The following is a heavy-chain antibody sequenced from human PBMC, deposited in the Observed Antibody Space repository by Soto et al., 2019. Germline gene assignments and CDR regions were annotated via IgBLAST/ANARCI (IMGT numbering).Heavy chain of an antibody. CDR2: IKSKTDGGTT. CDR1: GFTFSNAW. J-gene: IGHJ6*03. D-gene: IGHD2-15*01. CDR3: TTKSPSLGYCSGGSWSLPYYYYYYYYMDG. V-gene: IGHV3-15*01. Sequence: GGSLRLSCAASGFTFSNAWMSWVRQAPGKGLEWVGRIKSKTDGGTTDYAAPVKGRFTISRDDSKNTLYLQMNSLKTEDTAVYYCTTKSPSLGYCSGGSWSLPYYYYYYYYMDGWGKGTTVTVSS.